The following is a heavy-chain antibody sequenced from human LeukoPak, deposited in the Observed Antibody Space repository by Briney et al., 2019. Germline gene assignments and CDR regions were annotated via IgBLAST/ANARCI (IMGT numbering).Heavy chain of an antibody. CDR2: IYYSGST. Sequence: SQTLSLTCTVSGGSISSGDYYWSWIRQPPGMGLEWIEYIYYSGSTYYNPSLKSRVTISVDTSKNQFSLKLSSVTAADTAVYYCASTYYDILTGPRAFDIWGQGTMFTVSS. CDR3: ASTYYDILTGPRAFDI. CDR1: GGSISSGDYY. D-gene: IGHD3-9*01. J-gene: IGHJ3*02. V-gene: IGHV4-30-4*01.